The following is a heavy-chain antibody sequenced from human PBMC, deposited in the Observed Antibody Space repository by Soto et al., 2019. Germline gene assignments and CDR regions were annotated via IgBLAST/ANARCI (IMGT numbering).Heavy chain of an antibody. CDR3: ARGGRSVRGGLTKAYYYYGMDV. V-gene: IGHV1-8*01. CDR1: GYTFTSYY. Sequence: DSVKVSCKASGYTFTSYYINWERQATGQGLEWMGWMNPNSGNTGYAQKFQGRVTMTRNTSISTAYMELSSLRSEDTAVYYCARGGRSVRGGLTKAYYYYGMDVWRQGATVT. CDR2: MNPNSGNT. D-gene: IGHD3-10*01. J-gene: IGHJ6*01.